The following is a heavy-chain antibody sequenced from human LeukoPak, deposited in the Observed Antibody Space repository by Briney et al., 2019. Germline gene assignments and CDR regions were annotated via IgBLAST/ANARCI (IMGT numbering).Heavy chain of an antibody. J-gene: IGHJ4*02. CDR2: IYYSGST. V-gene: IGHV4-39*01. CDR3: ARGLEVAGNYFDY. Sequence: PSETLSLTCTVSGGSISSSSYYWGWIRQPPGKGLEWIRSIYYSGSTYYNPSLKSRVTISVDTSKNQFSLKLSSVTAADTAVYYCARGLEVAGNYFDYWGQGTLVTVSS. CDR1: GGSISSSSYY. D-gene: IGHD6-19*01.